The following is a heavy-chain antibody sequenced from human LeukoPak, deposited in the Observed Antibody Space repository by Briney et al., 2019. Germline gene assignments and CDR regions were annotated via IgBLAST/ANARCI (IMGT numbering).Heavy chain of an antibody. CDR1: GGSFSGYY. Sequence: PSETLSLTCAVYGGSFSGYYWSWIRQPPGKELEWIGEINHSGSTNYNPSLKSRVTISVDTSKNQFSLKLSSVTAADTAVYYCARGPPGGQFDPWGQGTLVTVSS. D-gene: IGHD3-10*01. CDR2: INHSGST. CDR3: ARGPPGGQFDP. J-gene: IGHJ5*02. V-gene: IGHV4-34*01.